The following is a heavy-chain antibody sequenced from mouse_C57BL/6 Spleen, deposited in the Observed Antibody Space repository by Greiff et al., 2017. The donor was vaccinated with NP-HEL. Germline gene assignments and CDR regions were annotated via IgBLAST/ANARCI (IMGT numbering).Heavy chain of an antibody. Sequence: QVQLKESGPGLVAPSQSLSITCTVSGFSLTSYGVHWVRQTPGKGLEWLVVIWSDGSTTYNSALKSRLSISKDNSKSQVFLKMNSLQTDDTAMYYCARRKNDYGDSRDLFAYWGQGTLVTVSA. CDR2: IWSDGST. CDR3: ARRKNDYGDSRDLFAY. CDR1: GFSLTSYG. J-gene: IGHJ3*01. V-gene: IGHV2-6*03. D-gene: IGHD2-4*01.